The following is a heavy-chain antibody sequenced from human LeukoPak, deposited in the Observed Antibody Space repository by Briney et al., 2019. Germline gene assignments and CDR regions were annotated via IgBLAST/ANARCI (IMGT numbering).Heavy chain of an antibody. Sequence: ASVKVSCKASGYTFTSYGISWVRQAPGQGLEWMGWISAYNGNTNYAQKLQGRVTMTTDTSTSTAYVELRSLRSDDTAVYYCARDQTPYYYDSSGYYYEVDYWGQGTLVTVSS. J-gene: IGHJ4*02. CDR2: ISAYNGNT. V-gene: IGHV1-18*01. CDR1: GYTFTSYG. D-gene: IGHD3-22*01. CDR3: ARDQTPYYYDSSGYYYEVDY.